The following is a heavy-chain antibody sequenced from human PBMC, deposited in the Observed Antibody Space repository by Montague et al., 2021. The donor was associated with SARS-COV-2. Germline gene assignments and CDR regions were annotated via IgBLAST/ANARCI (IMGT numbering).Heavy chain of an antibody. CDR1: GGSFSGYY. CDR2: INHSGST. J-gene: IGHJ6*02. D-gene: IGHD4-17*01. CDR3: ARGRTVTTFYSYYGMDV. Sequence: SEILSLTCAVYGGSFSGYYWSWIRQPPGKGLEWIGEINHSGSTNYNPSLKSRVTISVDTSKNQFSLKLSSLTAADTAVYYCARGRTVTTFYSYYGMDVWGQWTTVTVSS. V-gene: IGHV4-34*01.